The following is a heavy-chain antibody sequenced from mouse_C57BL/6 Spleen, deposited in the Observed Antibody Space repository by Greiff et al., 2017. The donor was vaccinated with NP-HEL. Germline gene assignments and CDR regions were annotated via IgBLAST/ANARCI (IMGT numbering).Heavy chain of an antibody. V-gene: IGHV1-52*01. J-gene: IGHJ4*01. CDR2: IDPSDSET. CDR1: GYTFTSYW. Sequence: QVQLQQPGAELVRPGSSVKLSCKASGYTFTSYWMHWVKQRPIQGLEWIGNIDPSDSETHYNQKFKDKATLTVDKSSSTAYMQLSSLTSEDSAVYYCARSSYDDYAMDYWGQGTSVTVSS. D-gene: IGHD2-3*01. CDR3: ARSSYDDYAMDY.